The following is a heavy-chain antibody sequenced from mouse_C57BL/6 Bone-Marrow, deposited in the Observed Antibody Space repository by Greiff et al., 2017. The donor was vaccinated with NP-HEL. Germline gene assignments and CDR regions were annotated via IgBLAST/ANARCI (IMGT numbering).Heavy chain of an antibody. D-gene: IGHD2-2*01. CDR1: GYAFTNYL. Sequence: VQLQPSGAELVRPGTSVKVSCKASGYAFTNYLIEWVKQRPGQGLEWIGVINPGSGCTNYNEKFKGKAKLTADKSSVTAYMQLSSLTSEDSAVYFCATLSTMVTTGARDYWGQGTSVTGSS. V-gene: IGHV1-54*01. CDR3: ATLSTMVTTGARDY. J-gene: IGHJ4*01. CDR2: INPGSGCT.